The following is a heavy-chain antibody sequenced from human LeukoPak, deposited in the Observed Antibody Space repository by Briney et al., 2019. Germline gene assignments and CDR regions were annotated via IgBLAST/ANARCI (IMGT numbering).Heavy chain of an antibody. Sequence: GGSLRLSCAASGFTFSSYAMHWVRQAPGKGLEWVAVISYDGSNKYYADSVKGRFTISRDNSKNTLYLQMNSLRAEDTAVYYCARGYQLARFDYWGQGTLVTVSS. D-gene: IGHD2-2*01. J-gene: IGHJ4*02. V-gene: IGHV3-30*04. CDR2: ISYDGSNK. CDR1: GFTFSSYA. CDR3: ARGYQLARFDY.